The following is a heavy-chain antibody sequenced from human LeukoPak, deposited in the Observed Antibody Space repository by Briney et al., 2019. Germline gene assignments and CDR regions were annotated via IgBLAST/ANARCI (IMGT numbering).Heavy chain of an antibody. CDR1: GGTFSSYA. V-gene: IGHV1-69*06. J-gene: IGHJ4*02. CDR2: IIPIFGTA. Sequence: ASVKVSCKASGGTFSSYAISWVRQAPGQGLEWMGGIIPIFGTANYAQKFQGRVTMTEDTSTDTAYMELSSLRSEDTAVYYCAKSVASDAYWGQGTLVTVSS. CDR3: AKSVASDAY. D-gene: IGHD5-12*01.